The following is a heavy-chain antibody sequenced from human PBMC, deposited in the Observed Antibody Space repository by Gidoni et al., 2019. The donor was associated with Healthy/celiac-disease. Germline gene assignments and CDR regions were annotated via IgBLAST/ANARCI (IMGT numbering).Heavy chain of an antibody. Sequence: QLQLQESGPGLVKPSETLSLTCTVPGGSISSRSYYWGWIRQPPGKGLEWIGSIYYSGSTYYNPSLKSRVTISVDTPKNQFSLKLSSVTAADTAVYYCARDRAKGYYDYIWGSYRSHFDYWGQGTLVTVSS. CDR2: IYYSGST. V-gene: IGHV4-39*01. CDR3: ARDRAKGYYDYIWGSYRSHFDY. D-gene: IGHD3-16*02. CDR1: GGSISSRSYY. J-gene: IGHJ4*02.